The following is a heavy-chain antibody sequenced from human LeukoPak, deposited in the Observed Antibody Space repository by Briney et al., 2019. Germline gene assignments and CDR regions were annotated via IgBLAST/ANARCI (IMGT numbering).Heavy chain of an antibody. CDR3: ASVLDCGGDCSWFDP. Sequence: GGSLRLSCAASGFLFSSYSMNWVRQAPGKGLQWVSSISSSGSYIYYADSVKGRFTISRDNAKNSLYLQMNSLRAEDTALYYCASVLDCGGDCSWFDPWGQGTLVTVSS. CDR1: GFLFSSYS. V-gene: IGHV3-21*04. D-gene: IGHD2-21*02. J-gene: IGHJ5*02. CDR2: ISSSGSYI.